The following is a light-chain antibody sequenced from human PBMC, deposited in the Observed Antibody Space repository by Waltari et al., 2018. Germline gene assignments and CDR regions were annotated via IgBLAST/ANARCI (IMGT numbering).Light chain of an antibody. CDR2: DVT. J-gene: IGLJ3*02. Sequence: QSALTQPRSVSGSPGQSVTISCTATGSDVADSNFVSWYQQHPGEAPKLVIYDVTERPSGVPSRFSGSKSGNSASLTVSGLQAEDEAVDYCCSFTGTWVFGGGTKLTVL. CDR1: GSDVADSNF. V-gene: IGLV2-11*01. CDR3: CSFTGTWV.